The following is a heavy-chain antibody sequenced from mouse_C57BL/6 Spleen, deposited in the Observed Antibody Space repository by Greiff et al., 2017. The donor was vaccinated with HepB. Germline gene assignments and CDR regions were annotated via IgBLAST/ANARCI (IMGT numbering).Heavy chain of an antibody. Sequence: EVQLQQSGPVLVKPGASVKMSCKASGYTFTDYYMNWVKQSHGKSLEWIGVINPYNGGTSYNQKFTGKATLTVDKSSSTAYMEINSLTSEDSAVYYCARRPIYYGSSYDYFDYWGQGTTLTVSS. CDR2: INPYNGGT. D-gene: IGHD1-1*01. CDR3: ARRPIYYGSSYDYFDY. J-gene: IGHJ2*01. CDR1: GYTFTDYY. V-gene: IGHV1-19*01.